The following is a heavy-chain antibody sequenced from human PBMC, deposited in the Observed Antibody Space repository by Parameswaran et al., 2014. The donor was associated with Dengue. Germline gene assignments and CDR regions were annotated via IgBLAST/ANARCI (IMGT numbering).Heavy chain of an antibody. V-gene: IGHV3-11*04. Sequence: RWIRQPPGRGWSGFRYISSSGSTIYYADSVKGRFTISRDNAKNSLYLQMNSLRAEDTAVYYCARDGRPDAFDIWGQGTMVTVSS. CDR3: ARDGRPDAFDI. J-gene: IGHJ3*02. CDR2: ISSSGSTI.